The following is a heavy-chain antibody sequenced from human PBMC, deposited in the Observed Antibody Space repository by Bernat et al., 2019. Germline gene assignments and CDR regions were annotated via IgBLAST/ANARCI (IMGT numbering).Heavy chain of an antibody. CDR2: ISYDGSNK. Sequence: QVQLVESGGGVVQPGRSLRLSCAASGFTFSSYAMHWVRQAPGKGLEWVAVISYDGSNKYYADSVKDRFTISRDNSKNTLYLQMNSLRAEDTAVYYCATLVRHHWNDESVPPPPFDYWGQGTLVTVSS. CDR3: ATLVRHHWNDESVPPPPFDY. J-gene: IGHJ4*02. CDR1: GFTFSSYA. V-gene: IGHV3-30*04. D-gene: IGHD1-1*01.